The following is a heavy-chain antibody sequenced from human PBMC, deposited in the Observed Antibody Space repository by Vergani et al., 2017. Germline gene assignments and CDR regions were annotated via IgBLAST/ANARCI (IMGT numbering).Heavy chain of an antibody. CDR1: GFKFSDHY. CDR3: AKNPGISTTRHYYAMDV. D-gene: IGHD1-1*01. Sequence: LEESGGGSVKPGGSLRLSCAASGFKFSDHYMSWIRQAPGKGLEWVSHIRPVASTVSYTDSVTGRFTVSSDNDNNSLTLDMTTLRVEATAVYYCAKNPGISTTRHYYAMDVWGQGTTVTVSS. V-gene: IGHV3-11*04. J-gene: IGHJ6*02. CDR2: IRPVASTV.